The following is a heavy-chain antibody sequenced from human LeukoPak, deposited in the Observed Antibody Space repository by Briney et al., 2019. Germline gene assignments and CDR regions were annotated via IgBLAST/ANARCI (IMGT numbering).Heavy chain of an antibody. V-gene: IGHV4-30-4*01. D-gene: IGHD5-24*01. Sequence: SETLSLTCTVSGGSISSGDYYWSWIRQPPGKGLEWIGYIYYSGSTYYNPSLKSRVTISVDTSKNQFSLKLSSVTAADTAAYYCAREMATIALFDYWGQGTLVTVSS. CDR3: AREMATIALFDY. CDR1: GGSISSGDYY. CDR2: IYYSGST. J-gene: IGHJ4*02.